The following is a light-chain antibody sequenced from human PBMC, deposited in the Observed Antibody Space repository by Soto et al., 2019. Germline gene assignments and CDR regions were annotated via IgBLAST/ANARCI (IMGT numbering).Light chain of an antibody. V-gene: IGKV1-9*01. CDR2: DAS. CDR1: QGISSY. CDR3: QEYNGNSRT. J-gene: IGKJ1*01. Sequence: IQLTQSPSSLSASVGDRVTITCRASQGISSYLGWYQQKPGKAPNLLIYDASTLHSGVPSRFSGSGSGTQFTLTISSLQPDDFATYYCQEYNGNSRTFGQGTKVDI.